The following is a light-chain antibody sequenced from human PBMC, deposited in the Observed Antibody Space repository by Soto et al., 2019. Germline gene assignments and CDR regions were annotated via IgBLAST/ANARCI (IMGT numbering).Light chain of an antibody. CDR1: SSNIWAGYD. J-gene: IGLJ1*01. CDR2: GNS. V-gene: IGLV1-40*01. Sequence: QSVLTQPPSVSGAPGQRVTISCTGSSSNIWAGYDVHWYQQLPGTAPKLLSHGNSNRPSGVPDRFSGSKSGTSASLAITGLQAEDEGDYYCQSYDNKLSADVFGPGTKLTVL. CDR3: QSYDNKLSADV.